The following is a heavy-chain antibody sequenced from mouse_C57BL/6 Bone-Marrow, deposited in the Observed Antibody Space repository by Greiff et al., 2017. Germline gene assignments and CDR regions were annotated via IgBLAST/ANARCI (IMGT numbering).Heavy chain of an antibody. CDR2: ISYDGSN. Sequence: VQLKESGPGLVKPSQSLSLTCSVTGYSITSGYYWNWIRQFPGNKLEWMGYISYDGSNNYNPSLKNRISITRDTSKNQFFLKLNSVTTEDTATYYCARRGYYLYWYFDVWGTGTTVTVSS. D-gene: IGHD2-3*01. J-gene: IGHJ1*03. CDR1: GYSITSGYY. V-gene: IGHV3-6*01. CDR3: ARRGYYLYWYFDV.